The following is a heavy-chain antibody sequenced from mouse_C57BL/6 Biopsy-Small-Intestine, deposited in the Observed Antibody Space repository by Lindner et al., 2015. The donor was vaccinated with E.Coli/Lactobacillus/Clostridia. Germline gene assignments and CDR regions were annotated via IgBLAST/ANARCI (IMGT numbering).Heavy chain of an antibody. J-gene: IGHJ4*01. Sequence: VQLQESGGGLVQSGRSLRLSCATSGFTFSDFYMEWVRQAPGKGLEWIAASRNKANGYTTEYSASVKGRFTISRDNSQSILYLQMNALRAEDTAIYYCARDLGAMDYWGQGTSVTVSS. D-gene: IGHD4-1*01. CDR2: SRNKANGYTT. CDR1: GFTFSDFY. CDR3: ARDLGAMDY. V-gene: IGHV7-1*01.